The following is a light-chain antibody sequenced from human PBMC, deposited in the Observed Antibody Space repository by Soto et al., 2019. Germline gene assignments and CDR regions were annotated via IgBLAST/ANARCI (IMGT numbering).Light chain of an antibody. CDR2: EDT. V-gene: IGLV2-23*02. Sequence: QSALTQPASVSGSPGQSITISCTGTSNDVGRYYLVSWYQQHPGKAPKLMIFEDTQRPSGVSSRFSGSKSGNTASLTISGLQTEDEADYFGCAYAGSATFVAFGGGTKLTVL. CDR1: SNDVGRYYL. CDR3: CAYAGSATFVA. J-gene: IGLJ2*01.